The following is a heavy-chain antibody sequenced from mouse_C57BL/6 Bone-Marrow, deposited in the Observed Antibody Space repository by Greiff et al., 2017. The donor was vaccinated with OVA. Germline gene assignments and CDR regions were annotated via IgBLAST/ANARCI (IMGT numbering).Heavy chain of an antibody. CDR1: GFTFSDYG. V-gene: IGHV5-17*01. CDR3: ARGATVVAPYAMDY. D-gene: IGHD1-1*01. CDR2: ISSGSSTI. Sequence: EVQRVESGGGLVKPGGSLKLSCAASGFTFSDYGMHWVRQAPEKGLEWVAYISSGSSTIYYADTVKGRFTISRDNAKNTLFLQMTSLRSEDTAMYYCARGATVVAPYAMDYWGQGTSVTVSS. J-gene: IGHJ4*01.